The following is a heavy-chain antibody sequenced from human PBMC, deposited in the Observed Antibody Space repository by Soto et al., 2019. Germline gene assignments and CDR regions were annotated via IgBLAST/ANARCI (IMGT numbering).Heavy chain of an antibody. V-gene: IGHV4-34*01. D-gene: IGHD2-8*01. CDR1: GGSFSGYY. Sequence: SETLSLTCAVYGGSFSGYYWSWIRQPPGKGLEWIGEINHSGSTNYNPSLKSRVTISVDTSKNQFSLKLSSVTAADTAVYYCAIGLCTNGVCYRPHLYYMDVWGKGTTVTVSS. CDR2: INHSGST. J-gene: IGHJ6*03. CDR3: AIGLCTNGVCYRPHLYYMDV.